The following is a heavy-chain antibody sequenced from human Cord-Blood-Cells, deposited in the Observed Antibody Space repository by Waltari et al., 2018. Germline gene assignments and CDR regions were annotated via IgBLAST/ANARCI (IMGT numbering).Heavy chain of an antibody. CDR3: ARHVTELPMVRGVIDY. Sequence: QVQLQQWGAGLLKPSETRSLTCAVYGGSFSGYYWSWIPQPPGKGLEWIGEINHSESTNYNPSLKSRVTISVDTSKNQFSLKLSSVTAADTAVYYCARHVTELPMVRGVIDYWGQGTLVTVSS. CDR1: GGSFSGYY. CDR2: INHSEST. V-gene: IGHV4-34*01. D-gene: IGHD3-10*01. J-gene: IGHJ4*02.